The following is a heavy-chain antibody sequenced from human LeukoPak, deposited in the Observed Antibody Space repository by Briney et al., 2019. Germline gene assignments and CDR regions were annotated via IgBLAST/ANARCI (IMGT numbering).Heavy chain of an antibody. D-gene: IGHD2-15*01. V-gene: IGHV3-66*04. J-gene: IGHJ4*02. CDR2: IYSGDNT. CDR1: GVTVSGNY. CDR3: ARHRCSGGSCYSDF. Sequence: QAGGSLRLSCAASGVTVSGNYMNWVRQAPGKGLEWVSVIYSGDNTYYADSVKGRFTISRDNSKNTLYLQMNSLRAEDTAVYYCARHRCSGGSCYSDFWGQGTLVTVSS.